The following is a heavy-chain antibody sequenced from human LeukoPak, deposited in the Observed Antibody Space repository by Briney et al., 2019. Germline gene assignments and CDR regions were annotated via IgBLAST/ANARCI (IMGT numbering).Heavy chain of an antibody. J-gene: IGHJ6*02. CDR2: IYSGGST. CDR1: GFTVSSNY. V-gene: IGHV3-53*05. CDR3: ARGNCSSTSCYFGYYYYGMDV. Sequence: GGSLRLSCAASGFTVSSNYMSWVRQAPGKGLEWVSVIYSGGSTYYADSVKGRFTISRDNSKNTLYLQMNSLRAEDTAVYYCARGNCSSTSCYFGYYYYGMDVWGQGTTVTVSS. D-gene: IGHD2-2*01.